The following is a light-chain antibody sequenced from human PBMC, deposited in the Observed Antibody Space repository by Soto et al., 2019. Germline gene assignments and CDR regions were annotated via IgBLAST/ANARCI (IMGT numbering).Light chain of an antibody. V-gene: IGKV3-20*01. CDR2: GAS. CDR3: QQYGASPWT. J-gene: IGKJ1*01. CDR1: QSVRSNY. Sequence: EIVLTQSPGTLSLSPGERATLSCRASQSVRSNYLAWYQQKIGQAPRLLIYGASSRVTGIPDRFSGSGSGKDFTLTISRLEPEDFELYYCQQYGASPWTFGQGTKVEIK.